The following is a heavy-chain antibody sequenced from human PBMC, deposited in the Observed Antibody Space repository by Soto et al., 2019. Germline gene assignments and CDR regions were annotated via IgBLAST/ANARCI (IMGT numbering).Heavy chain of an antibody. Sequence: GGSLRLSCAASGFTFSDYHMSWIRQAPGKGLEWVSYISSSGSTIYYADSVKGRFTISRDNAKNSLYLQMNSLRAEDTAVYYCARYCSSTSCYGGYYYMDVWGKGTTVTVSS. J-gene: IGHJ6*03. V-gene: IGHV3-11*01. CDR3: ARYCSSTSCYGGYYYMDV. CDR2: ISSSGSTI. D-gene: IGHD2-2*01. CDR1: GFTFSDYH.